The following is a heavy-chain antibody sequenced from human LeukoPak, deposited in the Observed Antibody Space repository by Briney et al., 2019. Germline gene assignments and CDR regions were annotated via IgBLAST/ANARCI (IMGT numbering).Heavy chain of an antibody. V-gene: IGHV3-15*01. CDR2: IKSKTDGGTT. Sequence: GGSLRLSCAASGFTFSNAWMSWVRQAPGKGLEWVGRIKSKTDGGTTDYAAPVKGRFTISRDDSKNTLYLQMNSLKTEDTAVYYCTTPIPRDYSNSFDYWGQGTLVTVSS. D-gene: IGHD4-11*01. CDR3: TTPIPRDYSNSFDY. CDR1: GFTFSNAW. J-gene: IGHJ4*02.